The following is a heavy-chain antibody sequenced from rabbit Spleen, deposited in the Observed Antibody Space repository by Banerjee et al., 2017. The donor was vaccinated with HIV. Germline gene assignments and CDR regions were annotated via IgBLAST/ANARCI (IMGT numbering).Heavy chain of an antibody. J-gene: IGHJ6*01. Sequence: QEQLEESGGDLVKPEGSLTLTCTASGFSFSSSDYICWVRQAPGKGLEWISCIAGSSSGFTYSATWAKGRFTISKPSSTTMTLQMTSLTAADTATYFCARDTGSSFSSYGMDLWGQGTLVTVS. V-gene: IGHV1S45*01. CDR2: IAGSSSGFT. CDR1: GFSFSSSDY. D-gene: IGHD8-1*01. CDR3: ARDTGSSFSSYGMDL.